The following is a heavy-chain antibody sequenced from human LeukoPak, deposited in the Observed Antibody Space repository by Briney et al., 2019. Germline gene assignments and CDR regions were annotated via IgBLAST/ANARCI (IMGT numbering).Heavy chain of an antibody. Sequence: SETLSLTCAVYGGSFSGYYWSWIRQPPGKGLEWIGEINNSGGTNYNPSLKSRVTISVDTSKNQFSLKLSSVTAADTAVYYCARLEAVMRDYDYVWGSHRYPDYWGQGTLVTVSS. CDR1: GGSFSGYY. J-gene: IGHJ4*02. CDR3: ARLEAVMRDYDYVWGSHRYPDY. V-gene: IGHV4-34*01. D-gene: IGHD3-16*02. CDR2: INNSGGT.